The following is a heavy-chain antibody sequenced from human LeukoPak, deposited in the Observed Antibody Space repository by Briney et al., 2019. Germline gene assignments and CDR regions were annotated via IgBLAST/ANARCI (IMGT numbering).Heavy chain of an antibody. J-gene: IGHJ4*02. CDR1: GFTFSGSH. D-gene: IGHD5-12*01. V-gene: IGHV3-73*01. CDR2: IRNKADNYAT. CDR3: SRQVDSVHDY. Sequence: QSGGSLRLSCAASGFTFSGSHMHWVRQASGKGLEWVGHIRNKADNYATAYGASVTGRFTISRDDSKNTAYLQMDSLKTEDTAIYYCSRQVDSVHDYRGQGILVTVSS.